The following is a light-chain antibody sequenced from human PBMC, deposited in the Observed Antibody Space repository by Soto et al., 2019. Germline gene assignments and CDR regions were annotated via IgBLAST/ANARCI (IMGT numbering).Light chain of an antibody. CDR1: PGISSY. CDR2: AAS. J-gene: IGKJ2*01. CDR3: QQLNSYPYT. Sequence: IQLTQSPSSLSASVGDRVTITCRASPGISSYLAWYQQKPEKALKLLIYAASTLQSGVPPRFSGSGSGTDFTLTISSLQPEDFATYFCQQLNSYPYTFGQGTKVDIK. V-gene: IGKV1-9*01.